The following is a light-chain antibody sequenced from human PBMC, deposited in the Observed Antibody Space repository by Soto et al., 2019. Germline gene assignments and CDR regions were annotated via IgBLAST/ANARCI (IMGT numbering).Light chain of an antibody. V-gene: IGKV3-20*01. J-gene: IGKJ1*01. CDR2: GAS. CDR3: QQYGSSPRT. CDR1: QSINSY. Sequence: EIVLTQSPGTLSLSPGERATLSCRASQSINSYLTWYQQKPGQAPRPLIYGASSRATGIPDRFSGSGSGTDFTLTIGRLEPEDSAVYYCQQYGSSPRTFGQGTKVDIK.